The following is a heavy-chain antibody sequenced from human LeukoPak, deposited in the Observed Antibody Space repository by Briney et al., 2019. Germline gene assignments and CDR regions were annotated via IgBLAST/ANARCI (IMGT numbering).Heavy chain of an antibody. CDR1: GGSFSGYY. CDR3: ARPLRGTYGSGSYYKD. D-gene: IGHD3-10*01. Sequence: SETLSLTCAVYGGSFSGYYWSWIRQPPGKGLEWIGEINHSGSTNYNPSLKSRVTISVDTSKNQFSLKLSSVTAVDTAVYYCARPLRGTYGSGSYYKDWGQGTLVTVPS. CDR2: INHSGST. J-gene: IGHJ4*02. V-gene: IGHV4-34*01.